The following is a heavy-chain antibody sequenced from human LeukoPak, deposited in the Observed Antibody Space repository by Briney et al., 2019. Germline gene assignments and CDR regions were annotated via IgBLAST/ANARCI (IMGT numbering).Heavy chain of an antibody. Sequence: PSETLSLTCTVSGGSISSGGYYWSWIRQHPGKGPEWIGYSYYSGSTYYNPSLKSRVTISVDTSKNQFSLKLSSVTAADTAVYYCAKGMGLYYDSSGYPFDYWGQGTLVTVSS. CDR3: AKGMGLYYDSSGYPFDY. CDR2: SYYSGST. D-gene: IGHD3-22*01. CDR1: GGSISSGGYY. J-gene: IGHJ4*02. V-gene: IGHV4-31*03.